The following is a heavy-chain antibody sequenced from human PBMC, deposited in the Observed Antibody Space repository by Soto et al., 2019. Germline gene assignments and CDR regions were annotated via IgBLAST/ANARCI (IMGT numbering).Heavy chain of an antibody. CDR3: ARHIKLTSWKYYFDY. D-gene: IGHD2-2*01. CDR1: GGSISNYF. V-gene: IGHV4-59*08. CDR2: IYYSGTT. J-gene: IGHJ4*02. Sequence: SETLSLTCTVSGGSISNYFWSWIRQPPGQGLEWIGYIYYSGTTKYNPSLKSRVTISVDTSNNQFSLKMSSVTAADTAVYYCARHIKLTSWKYYFDYWGQGTLVTVS.